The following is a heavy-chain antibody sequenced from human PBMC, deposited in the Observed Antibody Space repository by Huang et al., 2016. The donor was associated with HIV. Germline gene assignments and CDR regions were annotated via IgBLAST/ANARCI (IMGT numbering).Heavy chain of an antibody. V-gene: IGHV1-69*01. Sequence: QVQMVQSGAEVKKPGSSVKVSCKASGGTFSSNAIHWVRQAPGKGLGGMGGIIPIFGTANYAQKFQGRVTITADESTSTAYMQLSSLRSEDTAVYYCAREFYYDSTGYYFDYWGQGTLVTVSS. CDR2: IIPIFGTA. D-gene: IGHD3-22*01. CDR3: AREFYYDSTGYYFDY. J-gene: IGHJ4*02. CDR1: GGTFSSNA.